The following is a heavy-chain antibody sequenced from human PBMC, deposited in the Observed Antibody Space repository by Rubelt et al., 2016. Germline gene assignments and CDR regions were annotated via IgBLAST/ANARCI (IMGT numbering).Heavy chain of an antibody. V-gene: IGHV3-48*04. CDR2: ISSGGSTI. J-gene: IGHJ4*02. CDR1: GFKFNIYS. D-gene: IGHD6-19*01. CDR3: ARATKIAVAEDFDY. Sequence: LSCAASGFKFNIYSMTWVRQAPGKGLEWLSYISSGGSTIYYAGSVKGRFVISRNNARNSLYLQMNSLRAEDTAVYYCARATKIAVAEDFDYWGQGTLVTVSS.